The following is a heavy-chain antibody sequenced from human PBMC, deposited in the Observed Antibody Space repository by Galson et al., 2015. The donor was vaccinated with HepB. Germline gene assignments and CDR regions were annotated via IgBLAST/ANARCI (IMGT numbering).Heavy chain of an antibody. CDR3: ARRSSGYNCFDN. J-gene: IGHJ4*02. Sequence: SLRLSCAASGFTCNNYAMSWVRQTPGKGLEWVSGINAGGSNTYYADSVKGRCTISRDISKNTLYLEINSLRADDTALYFCARRSSGYNCFDNWGQGTLVTVSS. V-gene: IGHV3-23*01. D-gene: IGHD6-19*01. CDR1: GFTCNNYA. CDR2: INAGGSNT.